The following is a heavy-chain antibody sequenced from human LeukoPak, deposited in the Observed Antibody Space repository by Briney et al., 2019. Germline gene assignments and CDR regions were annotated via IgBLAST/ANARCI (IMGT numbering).Heavy chain of an antibody. V-gene: IGHV1-69*01. CDR1: GGTLSSYA. Sequence: SVKVSCKASGGTLSSYAISWVRQAPGQGLEWMGGIIPIFGTANYAQKFQGRVTITADESTNTAYMELSSLRSEDTAVYYCAIDNGNYDYVWASYRYGLFDYWGQGTLVTVSS. J-gene: IGHJ4*02. CDR2: IIPIFGTA. CDR3: AIDNGNYDYVWASYRYGLFDY. D-gene: IGHD3-16*02.